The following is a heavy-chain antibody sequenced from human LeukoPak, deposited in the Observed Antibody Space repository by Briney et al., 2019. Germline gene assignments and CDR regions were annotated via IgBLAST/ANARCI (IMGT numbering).Heavy chain of an antibody. CDR3: ARHGTHSTSPLRY. J-gene: IGHJ4*02. CDR1: GGSISTYC. Sequence: SETLSLTCTVSGGSISTYCWSWIRQPPGKGLEWIGYIYTSGSTNYNPSLKSRVTISLDTSKNHFSLKLSSVTAADTAAYYCARHGTHSTSPLRYWGQGTLVTVSS. CDR2: IYTSGST. D-gene: IGHD6-13*01. V-gene: IGHV4-4*09.